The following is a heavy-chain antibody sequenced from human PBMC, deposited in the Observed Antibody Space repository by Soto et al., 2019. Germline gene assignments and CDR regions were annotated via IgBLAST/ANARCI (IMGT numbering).Heavy chain of an antibody. Sequence: GGSLRLSVPASGLTSGTRYIGWVRQAPGKGLEWVSVIYSGGSTFYADSVRGRFTISRDNSKNTVNLQMNSLRAEDTAVYYCARDPWAADYWGQGTLVTVSS. CDR2: IYSGGST. J-gene: IGHJ4*02. CDR1: GLTSGTRY. D-gene: IGHD3-16*01. V-gene: IGHV3-66*01. CDR3: ARDPWAADY.